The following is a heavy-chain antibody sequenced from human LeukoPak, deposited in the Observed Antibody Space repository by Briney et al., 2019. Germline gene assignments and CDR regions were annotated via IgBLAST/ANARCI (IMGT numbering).Heavy chain of an antibody. CDR2: IYHSGST. J-gene: IGHJ4*02. CDR3: ARVGSPYYFDY. CDR1: GGSISSYY. V-gene: IGHV4-59*01. D-gene: IGHD6-13*01. Sequence: SETLSLTCTVSGGSISSYYWSWIRQPPGKGLEWIGYIYHSGSTNYNPSLKSRVTISADTSKNQFSLKVSSVTAADTAMYYCARVGSPYYFDYWGQGTLVTVSS.